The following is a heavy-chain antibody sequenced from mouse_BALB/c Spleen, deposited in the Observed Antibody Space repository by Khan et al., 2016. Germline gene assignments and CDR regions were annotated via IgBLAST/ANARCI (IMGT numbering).Heavy chain of an antibody. V-gene: IGHV4-1*02. CDR3: ASTFWYFAV. Sequence: EVQLQESGGGLVQPGGSLKLSCAASGFDFSRYWMSWVRQAPGKGLEWNREINPDSSTINYTPSRKDKFIISRDNAKNTLYLQMRKVRSEETALYYCASTFWYFAVLGAGTTVTVSS. J-gene: IGHJ1*01. CDR2: INPDSSTI. CDR1: GFDFSRYW.